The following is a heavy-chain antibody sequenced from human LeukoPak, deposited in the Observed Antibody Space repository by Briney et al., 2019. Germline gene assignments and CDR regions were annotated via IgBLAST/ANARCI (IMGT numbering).Heavy chain of an antibody. V-gene: IGHV3-7*01. D-gene: IGHD6-13*01. CDR1: GFTFNTYW. CDR3: ARDRSVAAAGIDY. Sequence: PGGSLRLSCVASGFTFNTYWMSWVRQAPGKGLEWVANINHDGSGKYYVDSVKGRFTISRDNSKNTLYLQMNSLRAEDTAVYYCARDRSVAAAGIDYWGQGTLVAVSS. J-gene: IGHJ4*02. CDR2: INHDGSGK.